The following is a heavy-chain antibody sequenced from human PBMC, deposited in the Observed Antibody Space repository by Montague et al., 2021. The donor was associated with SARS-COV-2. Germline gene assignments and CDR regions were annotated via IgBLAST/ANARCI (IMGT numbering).Heavy chain of an antibody. CDR2: ISNGGRT. CDR1: GGSFDSDSFF. CDR3: ARNRRYDVVTYYPDF. D-gene: IGHD3-16*01. V-gene: IGHV4-39*01. J-gene: IGHJ4*02. Sequence: SETLSLTCSVSGGSFDSDSFFWGWIRQPPGKRLEWIGVISNGGRTFDNPSLKSRVTISVNTSRNQLSLNVKSVTAADTAVYYCARNRRYDVVTYYPDFWGQGIMVTVSS.